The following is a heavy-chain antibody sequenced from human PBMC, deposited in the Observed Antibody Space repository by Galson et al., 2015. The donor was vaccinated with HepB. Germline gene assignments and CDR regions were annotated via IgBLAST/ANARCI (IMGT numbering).Heavy chain of an antibody. D-gene: IGHD3-3*01. V-gene: IGHV3-9*01. Sequence: SLRLSCAASGFTFDDYAMHWVRQGPGKGLEWIAGINWNSRTMGYADSVKGRSTISRDNANNSLSLQMNSLRPEDTALYYCIKDRVSGYQLGTPFEYWGQVTLVTVSS. CDR2: INWNSRTM. J-gene: IGHJ4*02. CDR1: GFTFDDYA. CDR3: IKDRVSGYQLGTPFEY.